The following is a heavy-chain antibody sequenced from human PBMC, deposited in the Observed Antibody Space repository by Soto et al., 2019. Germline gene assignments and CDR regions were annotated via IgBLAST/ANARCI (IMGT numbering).Heavy chain of an antibody. Sequence: SETLSLTCALYGGSFDGYYWSWIRQSPGKGLEWIGEIHHSGSTKYNPSLKSRVSLSVDTSTKQSSLKMTSMTAADRGVYYCARGVDSWSGYLFWGQGTPVTVSS. D-gene: IGHD3-3*01. J-gene: IGHJ4*02. CDR1: GGSFDGYY. CDR3: ARGVDSWSGYLF. CDR2: IHHSGST. V-gene: IGHV4-34*01.